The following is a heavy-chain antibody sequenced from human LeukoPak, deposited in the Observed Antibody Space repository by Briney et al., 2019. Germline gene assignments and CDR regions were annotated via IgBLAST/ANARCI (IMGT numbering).Heavy chain of an antibody. CDR2: INHSGST. V-gene: IGHV4-34*01. CDR3: ASGTTDIVVVPATLRNYYFDY. J-gene: IGHJ4*02. D-gene: IGHD2-2*01. CDR1: GGSFSGYH. Sequence: SETLSLTCAVYGGSFSGYHWSWIRQPPGKGLEWIGEINHSGSTNYNPSLKSRVTISVDTSKNQFSLKLSSVTAADTAVYYCASGTTDIVVVPATLRNYYFDYWGQGTLVTVSS.